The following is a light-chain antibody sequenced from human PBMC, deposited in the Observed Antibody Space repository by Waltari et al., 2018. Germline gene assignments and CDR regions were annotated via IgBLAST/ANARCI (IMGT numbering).Light chain of an antibody. Sequence: QSVLTQTPSVSEAPRQRVPIPCSGRRSTIGNNAVNWYQQVPGKAPKLLVFADDLLPSGVSDRFSGSKSGTSASLAISGLRSEDEGVYFCAAWDDSLKGVLFGGGTKLTVL. V-gene: IGLV1-36*01. CDR1: RSTIGNNA. CDR2: ADD. CDR3: AAWDDSLKGVL. J-gene: IGLJ2*01.